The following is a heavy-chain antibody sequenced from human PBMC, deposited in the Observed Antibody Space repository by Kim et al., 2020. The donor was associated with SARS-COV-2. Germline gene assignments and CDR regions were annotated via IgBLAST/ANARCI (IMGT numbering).Heavy chain of an antibody. Sequence: GESLKISCKGSGYSFTSYWIGWVRQMPGKGLEWMGIIYPGDSDTRYSPSFQGQVTISADKSISTAYLQWSSLKASDTAMYYCARQRGVRYCGGDCYSWFDPWGQGTLVTVSS. CDR2: IYPGDSDT. CDR1: GYSFTSYW. V-gene: IGHV5-51*01. CDR3: ARQRGVRYCGGDCYSWFDP. J-gene: IGHJ5*02. D-gene: IGHD2-21*02.